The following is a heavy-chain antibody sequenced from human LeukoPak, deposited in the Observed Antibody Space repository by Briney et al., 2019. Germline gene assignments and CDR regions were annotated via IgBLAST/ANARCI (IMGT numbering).Heavy chain of an antibody. J-gene: IGHJ6*02. CDR2: FDSDSSET. CDR3: ATSRNLFGELFNGVDV. V-gene: IGHV1-24*01. D-gene: IGHD3-10*01. Sequence: ASVKVSCKVSGYTLTELSMHWVRQGPGKGLEWMGGFDSDSSETIYAQNFQGRVTLTEDTDTDTAYMELKSLGSEDTATYYCATSRNLFGELFNGVDVWGQGTAVTVSS. CDR1: GYTLTELS.